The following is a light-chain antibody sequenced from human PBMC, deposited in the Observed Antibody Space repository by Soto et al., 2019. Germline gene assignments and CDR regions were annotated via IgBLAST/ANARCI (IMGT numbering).Light chain of an antibody. CDR2: DAS. J-gene: IGKJ5*01. CDR3: QQRSNWPPIT. V-gene: IGKV3-11*01. CDR1: QSVSSY. Sequence: EILLTPSLATLSLSPGERVTLSCRASQSVSSYLAWHQQKPGQAPRLLIYDASNRATGIPARFSGSGSGTDFTLTISSLEPEDFAVYYCQQRSNWPPITFGQGTRLEIK.